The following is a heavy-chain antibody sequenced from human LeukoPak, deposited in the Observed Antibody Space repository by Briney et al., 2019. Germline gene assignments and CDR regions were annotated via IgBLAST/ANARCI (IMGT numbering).Heavy chain of an antibody. V-gene: IGHV3-9*01. CDR3: AKASQDYYDSSGYKDY. CDR2: ISWNSGSI. J-gene: IGHJ4*02. Sequence: PGGSLRLSCAASGFTFDDYAMHWVRHAPGKGLEWVSGISWNSGSIGYADSVKGRFTISGDNAKNSLYLQMNSLRAEDTALYYCAKASQDYYDSSGYKDYWGQGTLVTVSS. D-gene: IGHD3-22*01. CDR1: GFTFDDYA.